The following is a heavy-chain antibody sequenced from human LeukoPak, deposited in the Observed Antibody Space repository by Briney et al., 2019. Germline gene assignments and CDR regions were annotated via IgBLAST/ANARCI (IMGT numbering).Heavy chain of an antibody. V-gene: IGHV3-21*01. CDR1: GFTFSSYS. Sequence: GGSLRLSCAASGFTFSSYSLDWVRQAPGKGLEWVSCISSSSSYIYYANSVKGRFTISRDNAKNSLYLQMNSLRAEDTAVYYCARDYENLTGSKTRFHYWGQGTLVTVSS. D-gene: IGHD3-9*01. J-gene: IGHJ4*02. CDR3: ARDYENLTGSKTRFHY. CDR2: ISSSSSYI.